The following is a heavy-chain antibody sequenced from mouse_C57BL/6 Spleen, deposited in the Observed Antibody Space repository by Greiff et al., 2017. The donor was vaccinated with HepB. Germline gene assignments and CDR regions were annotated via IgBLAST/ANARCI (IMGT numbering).Heavy chain of an antibody. D-gene: IGHD1-1*01. Sequence: EVQGVESGGGLVKPGGSLKLSCAASGFTFSDYGMHWVRQAPEKGLEWVAYISSGSSTIYYADTVKGRFTIARDNAKNTLFLQMTSLRSEDTAMYYCAATVVSPFAYWGQGTLVTVSA. J-gene: IGHJ3*01. CDR3: AATVVSPFAY. CDR1: GFTFSDYG. V-gene: IGHV5-17*01. CDR2: ISSGSSTI.